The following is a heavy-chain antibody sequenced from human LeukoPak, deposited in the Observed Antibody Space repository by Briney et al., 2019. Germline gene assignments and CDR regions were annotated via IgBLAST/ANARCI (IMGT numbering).Heavy chain of an antibody. Sequence: PSQTLSLTCTVSGGSISSGSYYWSWIRQPAGKGLEWIGRIYTSGSTNYNPSLKSRVTISVDTSKNQFSLKLSSVSAADTAVYYCARVGMYSSSWPDAFDIWGQGTMVTVSS. CDR3: ARVGMYSSSWPDAFDI. CDR2: IYTSGST. CDR1: GGSISSGSYY. D-gene: IGHD6-13*01. J-gene: IGHJ3*02. V-gene: IGHV4-61*02.